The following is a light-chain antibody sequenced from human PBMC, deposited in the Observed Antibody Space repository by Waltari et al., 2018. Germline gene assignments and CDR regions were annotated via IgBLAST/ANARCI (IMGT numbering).Light chain of an antibody. V-gene: IGLV3-21*02. CDR3: QVCDTATDHWV. CDR2: DNA. Sequence: SYVLTQPPSVSVAPAQPARITCGVVHLESQTVHWYQQKPGQAPLLVVFDNADRPSGIPERFSGANSGNTATLTITRVEVGDEADFYCQVCDTATDHWVFGGGTKLTVL. CDR1: HLESQT. J-gene: IGLJ3*02.